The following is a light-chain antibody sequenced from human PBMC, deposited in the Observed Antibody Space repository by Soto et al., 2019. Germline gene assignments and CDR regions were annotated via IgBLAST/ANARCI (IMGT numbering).Light chain of an antibody. CDR1: NLGDKY. J-gene: IGLJ1*01. Sequence: SYELTQPPSVSVSPGQTASITCSGANLGDKYVCWYHQKPGQSPVLVIYQDSKRPSGIPERFSGSNSGNTATLTISGTQPMDEADYYCQAWDRSTGVFGTGTKLTVL. V-gene: IGLV3-1*01. CDR3: QAWDRSTGV. CDR2: QDS.